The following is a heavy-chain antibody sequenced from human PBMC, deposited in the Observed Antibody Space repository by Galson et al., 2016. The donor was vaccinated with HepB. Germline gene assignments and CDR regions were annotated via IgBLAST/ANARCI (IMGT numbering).Heavy chain of an antibody. J-gene: IGHJ3*02. D-gene: IGHD3-22*01. CDR1: GFSLSTAGVG. CDR3: AHTRLVVTDAFVI. V-gene: IGHV2-5*01. CDR2: IYWSDDE. Sequence: PALVKPTQTLTLTCTFSGFSLSTAGVGVGWIRQPPRKALEWLALIYWSDDERYSPSLKQRLTITKDTSKSQVVLTMTNMDPVDTGTYYCAHTRLVVTDAFVIWGQGTVVTVSS.